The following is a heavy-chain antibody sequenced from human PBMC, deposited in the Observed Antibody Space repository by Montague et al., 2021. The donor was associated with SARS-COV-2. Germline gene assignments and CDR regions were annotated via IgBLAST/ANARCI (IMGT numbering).Heavy chain of an antibody. CDR3: ARDDPYCTNGVCYTGNWFDP. CDR1: GDSVSRNSAA. Sequence: CAISGDSVSRNSAARNWIRQSPSRGLEWLGRTYYRSKWYNDYAVSVKSRLTINPDTSKNQFSLQLNSVTPEDTAVYYCARDDPYCTNGVCYTGNWFDPWGQGTLVTVSS. V-gene: IGHV6-1*01. CDR2: TYYRSKWYN. D-gene: IGHD2-8*01. J-gene: IGHJ5*02.